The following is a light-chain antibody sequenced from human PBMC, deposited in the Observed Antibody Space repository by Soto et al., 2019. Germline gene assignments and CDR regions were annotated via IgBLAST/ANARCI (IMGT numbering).Light chain of an antibody. CDR3: HQRSLSAPYS. CDR2: DAS. V-gene: IGKV3-11*01. CDR1: QSVISSY. Sequence: EIVLTQSPATLSLSPGERATLSCRASQSVISSYLAWYQQKPGQAPRLLIYDASSRATGIPARFSGSGSGTDFTLTISSLEPEDFAVYYCHQRSLSAPYSFGQGTKLQIK. J-gene: IGKJ2*01.